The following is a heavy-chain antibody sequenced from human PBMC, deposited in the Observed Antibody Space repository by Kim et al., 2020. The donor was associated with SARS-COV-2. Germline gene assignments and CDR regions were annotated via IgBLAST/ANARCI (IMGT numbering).Heavy chain of an antibody. Sequence: YAAPVKGRLTISRDDSENTLYLQMSSLKTEDTGVYYCATSGYSSGWYDYWGQGTLVTVSS. V-gene: IGHV3-15*01. D-gene: IGHD6-19*01. J-gene: IGHJ4*02. CDR3: ATSGYSSGWYDY.